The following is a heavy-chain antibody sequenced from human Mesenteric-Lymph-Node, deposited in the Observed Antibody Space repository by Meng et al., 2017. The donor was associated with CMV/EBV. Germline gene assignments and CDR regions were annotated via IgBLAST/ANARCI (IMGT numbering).Heavy chain of an antibody. CDR2: ISSSGNTI. CDR1: GFSFSYFSDYY. CDR3: ARGFDP. J-gene: IGHJ5*02. V-gene: IGHV3-11*01. Sequence: LACAASGFSFSYFSDYYMSWSRQAPGKGVEGISYISSSGNTIFYTDSVKGRFTISRDNAKKSMYLQMNSLRADDTAVYYCARGFDPWGQGTLVTVSS.